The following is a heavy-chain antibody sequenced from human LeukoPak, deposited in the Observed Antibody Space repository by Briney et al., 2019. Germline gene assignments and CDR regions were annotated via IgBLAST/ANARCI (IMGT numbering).Heavy chain of an antibody. CDR2: ISSSGSTI. J-gene: IGHJ4*02. Sequence: PGGSLRLSCAASAFTFSSYEMNWVRQAPGKGLEWVSYISSSGSTIYYADSVKGRFTISRDNAKTSLYLQMNSLRAEDTAVYYCVPRPTTERYWGRGTLVTVSS. D-gene: IGHD4-11*01. CDR3: VPRPTTERY. CDR1: AFTFSSYE. V-gene: IGHV3-48*03.